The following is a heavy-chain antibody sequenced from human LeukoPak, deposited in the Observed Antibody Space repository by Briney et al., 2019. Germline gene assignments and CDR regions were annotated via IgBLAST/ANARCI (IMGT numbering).Heavy chain of an antibody. CDR3: ARTTEGGYTYDYFYYYYMDV. CDR1: GGSISSYY. V-gene: IGHV4-4*07. Sequence: PSETLSLTCTVSGGSISSYYWSWIRQPAGKGLEWIGRIYTSGSTNYNPSLKSRVTMSVDTSKNQFSLKLSSVTAADTAVYYCARTTEGGYTYDYFYYYYMDVWGKGTTVTISS. D-gene: IGHD5-18*01. J-gene: IGHJ6*03. CDR2: IYTSGST.